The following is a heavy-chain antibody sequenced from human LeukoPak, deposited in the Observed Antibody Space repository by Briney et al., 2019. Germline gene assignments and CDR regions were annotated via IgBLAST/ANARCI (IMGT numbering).Heavy chain of an antibody. D-gene: IGHD5-24*01. CDR3: ARIRDGYNDAYDI. J-gene: IGHJ3*02. Sequence: ASVKVSCKASGYTFTSYYMHWVRQAPGQGLEWMGLINPDGGNTNYAQNFQGRVTLTRDTSTSTVYMELSSLRSEDTAIYYCARIRDGYNDAYDIWGQGTVVTVPS. CDR2: INPDGGNT. V-gene: IGHV1-46*01. CDR1: GYTFTSYY.